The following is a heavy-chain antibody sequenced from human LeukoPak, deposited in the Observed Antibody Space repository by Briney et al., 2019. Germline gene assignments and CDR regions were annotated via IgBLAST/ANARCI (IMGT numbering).Heavy chain of an antibody. J-gene: IGHJ3*02. CDR3: TRETITMVRGVVDAFDI. D-gene: IGHD3-10*01. V-gene: IGHV1-69*01. CDR2: IIPIFGTA. CDR1: GGTFSSYA. Sequence: SVKVSCKASGGTFSSYAISWVRQAPGQGLEWMGGIIPIFGTANYAQKFQGRVTITADESTSTAYMELSSLRSEDTAVYYCTRETITMVRGVVDAFDIWGQGTMVTVSS.